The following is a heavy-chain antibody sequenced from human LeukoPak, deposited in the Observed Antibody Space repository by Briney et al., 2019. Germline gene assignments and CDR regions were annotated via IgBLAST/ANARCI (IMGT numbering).Heavy chain of an antibody. D-gene: IGHD3-3*01. CDR2: IKQDGSEK. J-gene: IGHJ4*02. Sequence: RPGGPLRLSCAASGFTFSSYWMNWVRQAPGKGLEGVANIKQDGSEKYYVDSVKGRFTISRDNAKNSLYLQMNSLRAEDTAVYYCATYYDFWSGYRYFDSWGQGTLVTVSS. CDR3: ATYYDFWSGYRYFDS. V-gene: IGHV3-7*01. CDR1: GFTFSSYW.